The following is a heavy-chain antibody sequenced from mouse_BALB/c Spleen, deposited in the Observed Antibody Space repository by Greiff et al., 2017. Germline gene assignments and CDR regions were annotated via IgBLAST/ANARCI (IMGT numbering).Heavy chain of an antibody. J-gene: IGHJ3*01. Sequence: EVKLVESGPGLVKPSQSLSLTCSVTGYSITSGYYWNWIRQFPGNKLEWMGYISYDGSNNYNPSLKNRISITRDTSKNQFFLKLNSVTTEDTATYYCAREFGKDQAWFAYWGQGTLVTVSA. CDR3: AREFGKDQAWFAY. CDR1: GYSITSGYY. V-gene: IGHV3-6*02. CDR2: ISYDGSN. D-gene: IGHD2-1*01.